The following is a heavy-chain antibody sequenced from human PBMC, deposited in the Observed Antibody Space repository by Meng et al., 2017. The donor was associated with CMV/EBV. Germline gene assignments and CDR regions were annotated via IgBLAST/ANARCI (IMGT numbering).Heavy chain of an antibody. Sequence: SETLSLTFTVSGYSISSGYYWGWIRQPPGKGLEWIGSIYHSGSTYYNPSLKSRVTISVDTSKNQFSLKLSSVTAADTAVYYCARDGGAWGELYYYGMDVWGQGTTVTVSS. V-gene: IGHV4-38-2*02. CDR2: IYHSGST. CDR3: ARDGGAWGELYYYGMDV. D-gene: IGHD2-15*01. CDR1: GYSISSGYY. J-gene: IGHJ6*02.